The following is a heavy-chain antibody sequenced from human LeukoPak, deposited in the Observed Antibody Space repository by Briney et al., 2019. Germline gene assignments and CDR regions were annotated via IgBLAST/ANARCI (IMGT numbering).Heavy chain of an antibody. CDR3: ARAVRGVIRAFDY. CDR1: GFTFSSYE. V-gene: IGHV3-48*03. Sequence: GGSLRLSRAASGFTFSSYEMNWVRQAPGKGLEWVSYISSSGSIIYYTDSVKGRFTISRDNAKRSLYLQMNSLRAEDTAVYYCARAVRGVIRAFDYWGQGTLVTVSS. J-gene: IGHJ4*02. D-gene: IGHD3-10*01. CDR2: ISSSGSII.